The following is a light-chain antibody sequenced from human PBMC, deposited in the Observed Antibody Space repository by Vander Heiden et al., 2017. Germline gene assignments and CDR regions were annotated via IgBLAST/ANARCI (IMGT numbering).Light chain of an antibody. J-gene: IGLJ1*01. CDR2: DVS. CDR3: SSYTSSTTFV. Sequence: QSALTQPASVSGSPGQSITISCTGTSSDVGGYNYVSWYQQHPGTVHKLMIYDVSNRPSGVSDRFSGSESGNTASLTISGLQAEDEADYYCSSYTSSTTFVFGTGTKVTVL. V-gene: IGLV2-14*03. CDR1: SSDVGGYNY.